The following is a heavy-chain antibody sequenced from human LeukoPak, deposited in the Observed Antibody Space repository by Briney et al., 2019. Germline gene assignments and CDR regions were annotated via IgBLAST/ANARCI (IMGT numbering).Heavy chain of an antibody. D-gene: IGHD2-21*01. CDR3: ARDATGGCGGDCYAY. CDR2: INPSGGST. CDR1: GYTFTGYY. J-gene: IGHJ4*02. Sequence: ASVKVSCKASGYTFTGYYMHWVRQAPGQGLEWMGIINPSGGSTSYTQKFQGRVTMTRDTSTSTVYMELSSLRSEDTAVYYCARDATGGCGGDCYAYWGQGTQVTVSS. V-gene: IGHV1-46*01.